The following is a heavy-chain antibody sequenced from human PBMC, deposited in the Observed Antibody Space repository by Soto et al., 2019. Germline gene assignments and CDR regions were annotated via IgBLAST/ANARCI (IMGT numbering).Heavy chain of an antibody. D-gene: IGHD3-16*01. Sequence: SETLSLTCTVSGGSIRNHYWSWIRQPAGKGLEWIGRIYSTGSSNYNPSLKSRVTLSVGTYTNHFSLELTSVTAADTAVYYCARDEYYDSNNWFDTWGQGTLVTVSS. V-gene: IGHV4-4*07. J-gene: IGHJ5*02. CDR2: IYSTGSS. CDR1: GGSIRNHY. CDR3: ARDEYYDSNNWFDT.